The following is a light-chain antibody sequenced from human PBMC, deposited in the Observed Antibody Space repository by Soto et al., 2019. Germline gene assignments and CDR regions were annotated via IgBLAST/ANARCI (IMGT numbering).Light chain of an antibody. Sequence: DIQLTQSPSFLSASVGDRVTITCRASQGISSYLAWYQQKPGKAPKLLIYAASTLQSGVPSRFSGSGSGTEFTLTISSLQPVDFATYYCQQLNSYITFGQGTRLEIK. CDR1: QGISSY. V-gene: IGKV1-9*01. CDR3: QQLNSYIT. J-gene: IGKJ5*01. CDR2: AAS.